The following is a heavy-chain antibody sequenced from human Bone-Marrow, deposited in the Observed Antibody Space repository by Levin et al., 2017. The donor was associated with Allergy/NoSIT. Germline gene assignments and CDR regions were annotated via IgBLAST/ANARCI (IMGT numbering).Heavy chain of an antibody. V-gene: IGHV3-30*18. CDR3: AKRHSSGPLYGMDV. D-gene: IGHD5-18*01. CDR2: ISYDGSNK. J-gene: IGHJ6*02. Sequence: GESLKISCAASGFSFSNSGMHWVRQAPGKGLEWVAVISYDGSNKYYADSVKGRFTISRDNSKNTLYLQMNSLRDEDTAVYFCAKRHSSGPLYGMDVWGQGTTVTVSS. CDR1: GFSFSNSG.